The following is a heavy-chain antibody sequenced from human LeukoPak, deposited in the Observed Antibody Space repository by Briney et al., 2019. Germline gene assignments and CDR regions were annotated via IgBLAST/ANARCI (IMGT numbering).Heavy chain of an antibody. J-gene: IGHJ6*03. Sequence: ASVKVSCKISGHTLTNLPLHWVRQTPGKGLEWMGWINPNSGGTNYAQKFQGRVTMTRDTSISTAYMELSRLRSDDTAVYYCARALWDSSSLFYYYMDVWGKGTTVTVSS. CDR3: ARALWDSSSLFYYYMDV. CDR1: GHTLTNLP. CDR2: INPNSGGT. D-gene: IGHD6-6*01. V-gene: IGHV1-2*02.